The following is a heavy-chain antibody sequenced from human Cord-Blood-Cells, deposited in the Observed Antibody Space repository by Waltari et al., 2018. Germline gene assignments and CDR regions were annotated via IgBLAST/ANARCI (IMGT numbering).Heavy chain of an antibody. CDR1: GGSISSSSYS. CDR2: SYYSGST. V-gene: IGHV4-39*07. CDR3: ARHPGGYDILTGYYINWFDP. J-gene: IGHJ5*02. Sequence: QLQLQESGPGLVKPSETLSLTCTVPGGSISSSSYSWGWIRQPPGKGLEWIGSSYYSGSTYYNPSLKSRVTISVDTSKNQFSLKLSSVTAADTAVFYCARHPGGYDILTGYYINWFDPWGQGTLVTVSS. D-gene: IGHD3-9*01.